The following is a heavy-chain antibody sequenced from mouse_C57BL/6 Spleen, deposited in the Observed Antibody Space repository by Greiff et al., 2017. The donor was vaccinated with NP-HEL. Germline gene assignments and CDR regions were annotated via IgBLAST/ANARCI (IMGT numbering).Heavy chain of an antibody. D-gene: IGHD1-1*01. Sequence: EVQLQQSGPELVKPGASVKIPCKASGYTFTDYNMDWVKQSHGKSLEWIGDINPNNGGTIYNQKFKGKATLTVDKSSSTAYMELRSLTSEDTAVYYCARNYGSSSFCWYFDVWGTGTTVTVSS. CDR3: ARNYGSSSFCWYFDV. CDR2: INPNNGGT. V-gene: IGHV1-18*01. J-gene: IGHJ1*03. CDR1: GYTFTDYN.